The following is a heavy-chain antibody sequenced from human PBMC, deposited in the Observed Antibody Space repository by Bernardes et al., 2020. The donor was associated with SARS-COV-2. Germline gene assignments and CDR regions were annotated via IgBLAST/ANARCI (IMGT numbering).Heavy chain of an antibody. CDR1: GGSMNNDSYY. V-gene: IGHV4-39*07. D-gene: IGHD2-21*02. CDR2: VNHSGSA. Sequence: SETLSLTCTVSGGSMNNDSYYWGWIRQPPGKGLEWLGEVNHSGSANYNPSLKSRVTISVDTSKNQFSLQLTSATAADTAVYYCARERLVGGSCTPSNCYSLAFYGMDVWGQGTTVTVSS. CDR3: ARERLVGGSCTPSNCYSLAFYGMDV. J-gene: IGHJ6*02.